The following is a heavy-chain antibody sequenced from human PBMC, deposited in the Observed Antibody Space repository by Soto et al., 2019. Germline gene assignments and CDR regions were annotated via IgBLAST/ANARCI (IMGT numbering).Heavy chain of an antibody. D-gene: IGHD2-15*01. V-gene: IGHV4-59*01. Sequence: QVQLQESGPGLVKPSETVSLTCTVSGGSISPYYWSWIRQPPGKGLEWIGYIYYSGSTNYNPSLKSRVTISVDTSRSQFSLKMSSVTAADTAVYFCARETYCSGSSCDSGFFDYWGQGTLVTVSS. CDR1: GGSISPYY. CDR3: ARETYCSGSSCDSGFFDY. CDR2: IYYSGST. J-gene: IGHJ4*02.